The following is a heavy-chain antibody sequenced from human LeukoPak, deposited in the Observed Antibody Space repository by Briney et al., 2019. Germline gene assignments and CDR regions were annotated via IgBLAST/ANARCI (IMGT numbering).Heavy chain of an antibody. Sequence: ASVKVSCKASGYTFTSYDINWVRQATGQGLEWMGWISAYNGNTNYAQKLQGRVTMTTDTSTSTAYMELRSLRSDDTAVYYCARQSGSYVYWFDPWGQGTLVTVSS. CDR2: ISAYNGNT. D-gene: IGHD1-26*01. CDR1: GYTFTSYD. J-gene: IGHJ5*02. CDR3: ARQSGSYVYWFDP. V-gene: IGHV1-18*01.